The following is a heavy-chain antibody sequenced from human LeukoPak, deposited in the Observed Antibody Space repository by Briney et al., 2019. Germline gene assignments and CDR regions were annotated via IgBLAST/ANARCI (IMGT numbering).Heavy chain of an antibody. V-gene: IGHV3-48*01. CDR1: GFTFIAYS. CDR3: ARDQAYSFNY. J-gene: IGHJ4*02. CDR2: IGSSSSPI. Sequence: GGSLRHSCAASGFTFIAYSMNCVRQAPEKGLEWVSYIGSSSSPIYYADSVKGRFTISRDNAKNSLYLQMDSLRAEDTAVYYCARDQAYSFNYGGQGTLVTVSS. D-gene: IGHD4-11*01.